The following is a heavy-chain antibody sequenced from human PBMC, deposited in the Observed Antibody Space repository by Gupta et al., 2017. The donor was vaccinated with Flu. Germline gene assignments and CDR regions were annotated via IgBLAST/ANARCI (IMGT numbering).Heavy chain of an antibody. V-gene: IGHV3-49*04. J-gene: IGHJ4*02. CDR2: IRSKAYGGTT. D-gene: IGHD6-19*01. CDR1: DFTFGDYA. CDR3: IHQSEWLVDY. Sequence: EVQVVESGGGLVQPGRFLRLSCTAPDFTFGDYAMSWVRQAPGKGLEWVGFIRSKAYGGTTEYAASVKGRITISRDDSKSIAYLQMNSLKTEDTAVYYCIHQSEWLVDYWGQGTPVTVSS.